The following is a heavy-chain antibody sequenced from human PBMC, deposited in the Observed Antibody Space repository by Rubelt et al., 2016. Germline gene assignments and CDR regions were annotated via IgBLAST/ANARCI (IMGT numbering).Heavy chain of an antibody. CDR3: ARDQGFGGLSKYYYYYGMDV. CDR2: ISSNGGST. CDR1: GFTFSSYA. J-gene: IGHJ6*02. Sequence: GGGVVQPGRSLRLSCAASGFTFSSYAMHWVRQAPGKGLEYVSAISSNGGSTYYADSVKGRFTISRDNSKNTLYLQMSSLRAEDTAVYYCARDQGFGGLSKYYYYYGMDVLGQGTTVTVSS. D-gene: IGHD3-10*01. V-gene: IGHV3-64D*09.